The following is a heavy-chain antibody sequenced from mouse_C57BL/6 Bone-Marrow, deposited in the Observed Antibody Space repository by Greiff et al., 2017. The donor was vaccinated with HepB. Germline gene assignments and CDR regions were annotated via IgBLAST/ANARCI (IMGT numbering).Heavy chain of an antibody. D-gene: IGHD1-1*01. J-gene: IGHJ4*01. CDR3: AREGSSYVGYAMDY. CDR2: ISYDGSN. CDR1: GYSITSGYN. V-gene: IGHV3-6*01. Sequence: EVQLQQSGPGLVKPSQSLSLTCSVSGYSITSGYNWNWIRQFPGNKLEWMGYISYDGSNNYNPSLKNRISITRDTSTNQLFLKLNSVTTEDTATYYCAREGSSYVGYAMDYWGQGTSVTVSS.